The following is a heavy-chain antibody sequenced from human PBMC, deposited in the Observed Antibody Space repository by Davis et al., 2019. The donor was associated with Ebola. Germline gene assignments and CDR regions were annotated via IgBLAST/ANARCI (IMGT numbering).Heavy chain of an antibody. V-gene: IGHV3-30*04. Sequence: GGSLRLSCAASGFAFQNYAIHWVRQAPGKGLEWVAVISYDTKNKYYADSVKGRFTISRDNSKNTLYLQMNSLTIEDTAVYYCARDDYGMDVWGQGTTVTVSS. CDR2: ISYDTKNK. CDR3: ARDDYGMDV. CDR1: GFAFQNYA. J-gene: IGHJ6*02.